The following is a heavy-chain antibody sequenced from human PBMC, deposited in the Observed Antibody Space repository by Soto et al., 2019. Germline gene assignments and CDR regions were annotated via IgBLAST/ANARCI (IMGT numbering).Heavy chain of an antibody. CDR3: ARDRVGGYSGSYYDCGMDV. Sequence: ASVKVSCKASGYTFTGYYMHWVRQAPGQGLEWMGWINPNSGGTKYAQKFQGRVTMTRDTSISTAYMELSRLRSDDKAVYYCARDRVGGYSGSYYDCGMDVWG. J-gene: IGHJ6*02. V-gene: IGHV1-2*02. D-gene: IGHD1-26*01. CDR2: INPNSGGT. CDR1: GYTFTGYY.